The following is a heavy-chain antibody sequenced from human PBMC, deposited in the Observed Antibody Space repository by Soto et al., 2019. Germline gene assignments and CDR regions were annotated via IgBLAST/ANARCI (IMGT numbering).Heavy chain of an antibody. D-gene: IGHD6-19*01. CDR1: GGSISSYY. CDR3: ARHNEPNPYAVAGTENWFDP. J-gene: IGHJ5*02. CDR2: IYYSGST. V-gene: IGHV4-59*08. Sequence: PSETLSLTCTVSGGSISSYYWSWIRQPPGKGLEWIGYIYYSGSTNYNPSLKSRVTISVDTSKNQFSLKLSSVTAADTAVYYCARHNEPNPYAVAGTENWFDPWGQGTLVTIS.